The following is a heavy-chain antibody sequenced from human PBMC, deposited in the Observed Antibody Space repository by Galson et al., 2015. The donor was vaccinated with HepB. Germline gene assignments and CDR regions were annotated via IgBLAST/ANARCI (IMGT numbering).Heavy chain of an antibody. CDR3: ARAESGIAVAGTGSGGMDV. Sequence: SVKVSCKASGYTFTSYGISWVRQAPGQGLEWMGWISAYNGNTNYAQKLQGRVTMTTDTSTSTAYMELRSLRSDDTAVYYCARAESGIAVAGTGSGGMDVWGQGTTVTVSS. D-gene: IGHD6-19*01. J-gene: IGHJ6*02. CDR2: ISAYNGNT. CDR1: GYTFTSYG. V-gene: IGHV1-18*01.